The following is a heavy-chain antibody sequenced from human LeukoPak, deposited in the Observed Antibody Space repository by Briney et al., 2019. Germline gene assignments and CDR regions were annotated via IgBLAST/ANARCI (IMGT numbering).Heavy chain of an antibody. V-gene: IGHV3-30*04. CDR3: ARDFRKYSSGYDAFDI. CDR2: ISYDGSNK. D-gene: IGHD6-19*01. CDR1: GFTFSSYA. J-gene: IGHJ3*02. Sequence: PGGSLRLSCAASGFTFSSYAMHWVRQAPGKGLEWVAVISYDGSNKYYADSVKGRFTISRDNSKNTLYLQMNSLRAEDTVVYYCARDFRKYSSGYDAFDIWGQGTMVTVSS.